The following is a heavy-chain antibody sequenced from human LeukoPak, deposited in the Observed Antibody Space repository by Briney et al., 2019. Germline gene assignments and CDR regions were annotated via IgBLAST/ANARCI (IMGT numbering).Heavy chain of an antibody. CDR2: ISSSGSTI. CDR3: AKGRGRIAVAGRNYFDY. V-gene: IGHV3-48*03. CDR1: GFTFSSYE. Sequence: PGGSLRLSCAASGFTFSSYEMNWVRQAPGKGLEWVSYISSSGSTIYYADSVKGRFTISRDNAKNSLYLQMNSLRAEDTAVYYCAKGRGRIAVAGRNYFDYWGQGTLDTVSS. J-gene: IGHJ4*02. D-gene: IGHD6-19*01.